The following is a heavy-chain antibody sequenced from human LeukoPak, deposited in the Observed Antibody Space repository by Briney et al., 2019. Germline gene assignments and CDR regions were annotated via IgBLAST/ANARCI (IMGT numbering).Heavy chain of an antibody. CDR2: ISSSSSYI. D-gene: IGHD6-13*01. CDR1: GFTFSSYS. V-gene: IGHV3-21*01. CDR3: ARDLTAAAAEYYFDY. Sequence: PGGSLRLSCAASGFTFSSYSMNWVRQAPGKGLEWASSISSSSSYIYYADSVKGRFTISRDNAKNSLYLQMNSLRAEDTAVYYCARDLTAAAAEYYFDYWGQGTLVTVSS. J-gene: IGHJ4*02.